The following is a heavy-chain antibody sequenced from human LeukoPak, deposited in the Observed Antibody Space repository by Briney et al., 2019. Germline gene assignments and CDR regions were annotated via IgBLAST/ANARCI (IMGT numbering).Heavy chain of an antibody. CDR1: GYTFTGYY. D-gene: IGHD3-22*01. V-gene: IGHV1-2*02. J-gene: IGHJ4*02. Sequence: GASVKVSCKASGYTFTGYYMHWVRQAPGQGLEWMGWVNPNSGGTNYAQKFQGRVTMTRDTSISTAYMELSGLRSDDTAVYYCARPPHYYYDSSGYDWGQGTLVTVSS. CDR3: ARPPHYYYDSSGYD. CDR2: VNPNSGGT.